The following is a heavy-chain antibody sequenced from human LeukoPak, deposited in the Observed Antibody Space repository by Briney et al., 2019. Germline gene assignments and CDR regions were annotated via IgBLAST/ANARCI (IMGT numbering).Heavy chain of an antibody. Sequence: SETLSLTCTVSGGSISSSSYYWGWIRQPPGKGLEWIGSIYYGGSTLYNPSLSSRVTISVDASKNHFSLRLNSVTGADTGVYYCAIMGSAYGNAFDVWGQGTMVTVSP. CDR3: AIMGSAYGNAFDV. CDR1: GGSISSSSYY. CDR2: IYYGGST. V-gene: IGHV4-39*07. D-gene: IGHD3-3*01. J-gene: IGHJ3*01.